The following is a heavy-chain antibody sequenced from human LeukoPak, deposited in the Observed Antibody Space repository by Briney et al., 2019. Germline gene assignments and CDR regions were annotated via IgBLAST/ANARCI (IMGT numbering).Heavy chain of an antibody. Sequence: PSETLSLTCTVYGGSFSDYFWGWIRQPPGKGLEWIGEVYHSGTTHYSPSLKSRVTISADSPKNQFFLRVNSVTAADTAVYYCARRHSHGRNFYYYGMDVWGEETTVTVSS. J-gene: IGHJ6*04. CDR2: VYHSGTT. CDR1: GGSFSDYF. D-gene: IGHD5-18*01. CDR3: ARRHSHGRNFYYYGMDV. V-gene: IGHV4-34*01.